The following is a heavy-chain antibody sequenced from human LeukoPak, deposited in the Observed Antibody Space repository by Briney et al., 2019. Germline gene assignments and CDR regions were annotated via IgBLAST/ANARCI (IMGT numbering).Heavy chain of an antibody. D-gene: IGHD6-19*01. CDR3: ARQGYGSGYYYFDY. J-gene: IGHJ4*02. Sequence: PSETLSLTCTVSGGSISSYYWSWIRQPPGKGLEWIRYVYYSGTTNYNPSLKSRVTISVDTSKNQFSLKLSSVTAADTAVYYCARQGYGSGYYYFDYWGQGTLVTVSS. V-gene: IGHV4-59*01. CDR2: VYYSGTT. CDR1: GGSISSYY.